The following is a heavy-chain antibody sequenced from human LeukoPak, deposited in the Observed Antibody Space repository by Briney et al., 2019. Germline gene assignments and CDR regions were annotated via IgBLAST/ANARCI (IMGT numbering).Heavy chain of an antibody. J-gene: IGHJ6*04. D-gene: IGHD2/OR15-2a*01. CDR1: GYTFTNYG. CDR2: IRANNGNT. V-gene: IGHV1-18*01. CDR3: ARGSSTVYGYMDV. Sequence: GASVKVSCKASGYTFTNYGISWARQAPGQGLEWMGWIRANNGNTDYAQKLQGRVTMTTDTSTSTAYMELRSLTSDDTAVYYCARGSSTVYGYMDVWGKGTTVTVSS.